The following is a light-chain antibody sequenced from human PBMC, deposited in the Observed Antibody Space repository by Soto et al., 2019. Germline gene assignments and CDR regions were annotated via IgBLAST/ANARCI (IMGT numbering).Light chain of an antibody. CDR3: QQYNSYSPYT. CDR2: DAS. J-gene: IGKJ2*01. Sequence: DIQMTQSPSTLSASVGDRVTITCRASPSISSWLAWYQQKPGKAPKLLIYDASSLESGVPSRFSGSGSGTEFTLTISSLQPDDFAPYYCQQYNSYSPYTFGQGTKLEIK. CDR1: PSISSW. V-gene: IGKV1-5*01.